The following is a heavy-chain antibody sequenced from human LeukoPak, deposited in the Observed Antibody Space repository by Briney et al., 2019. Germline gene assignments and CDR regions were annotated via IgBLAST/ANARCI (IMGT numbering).Heavy chain of an antibody. D-gene: IGHD3-22*01. V-gene: IGHV4-39*01. J-gene: IGHJ2*01. CDR1: GDSIKSDSYY. CDR3: ARHKEDFHDSSGPNFWYFDL. Sequence: SETLSLNCTVSGDSIKSDSYYWGWIRQPPGKGLEWIGTIYYSGSTYYNPSLKSRVTISVDTSKNQFSVKLSSVTAADTALYYCARHKEDFHDSSGPNFWYFDLWGQGTLVTVSS. CDR2: IYYSGST.